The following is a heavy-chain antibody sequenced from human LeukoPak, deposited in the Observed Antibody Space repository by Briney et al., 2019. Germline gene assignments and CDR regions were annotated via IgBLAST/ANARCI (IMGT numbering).Heavy chain of an antibody. CDR1: GGTFSSYA. V-gene: IGHV1-69*04. Sequence: GASVKVSCKASGGTFSSYAISWVRQAPGQGLEWMGRIIPILGIANYAQKFQGRVTITKDKSTSTAYMELSSLSSEDTAVYYCASGPRVISLESWGQGTLVTVSS. D-gene: IGHD2/OR15-2a*01. CDR2: IIPILGIA. CDR3: ASGPRVISLES. J-gene: IGHJ4*02.